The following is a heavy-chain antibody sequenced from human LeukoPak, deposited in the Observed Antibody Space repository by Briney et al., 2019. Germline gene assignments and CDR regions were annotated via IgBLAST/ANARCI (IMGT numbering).Heavy chain of an antibody. CDR3: AKEPLRYFDWLSQGAPGDAFNI. J-gene: IGHJ3*02. D-gene: IGHD3-9*01. V-gene: IGHV3-30*18. CDR2: ISYDGSNK. CDR1: GFTFSSYG. Sequence: GGSLRLSCAASGFTFSSYGMHWVRQAPGKGLEWVAVISYDGSNKYYADSVKGRFTISRDNSKNTLYLQMNSLRAEDTAVYYCAKEPLRYFDWLSQGAPGDAFNIWGQGTMVTVSS.